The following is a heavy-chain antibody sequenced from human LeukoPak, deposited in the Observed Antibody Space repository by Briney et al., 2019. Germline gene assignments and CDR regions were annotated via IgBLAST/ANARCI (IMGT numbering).Heavy chain of an antibody. CDR2: ISSGGYTI. Sequence: PGGSLRLSCAASGFTFSDYEMNWVRQAPGKGLEWVSYISSGGYTIYYADSVEGRFTISRDIAKNSLYLQMNSLRADDTAVYSCARTSTVNWFDPWGQGTLVTVSS. CDR1: GFTFSDYE. CDR3: ARTSTVNWFDP. J-gene: IGHJ5*02. D-gene: IGHD4-17*01. V-gene: IGHV3-48*03.